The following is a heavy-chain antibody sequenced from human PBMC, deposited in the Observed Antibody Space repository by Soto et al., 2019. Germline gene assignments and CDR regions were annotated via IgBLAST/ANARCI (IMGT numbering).Heavy chain of an antibody. V-gene: IGHV4-30-4*01. CDR3: ARGVVAATYYYYYGMDV. Sequence: SETLSLTCTVSGGSISSGDYYWSWIRQPPGKGLEWIGYIYYSGSTYYNPSLKSRVTISVDTSKNQFSLKLSSVTAADTAVYYCARGVVAATYYYYYGMDVWGQGTTVTVSS. CDR2: IYYSGST. J-gene: IGHJ6*02. CDR1: GGSISSGDYY. D-gene: IGHD2-15*01.